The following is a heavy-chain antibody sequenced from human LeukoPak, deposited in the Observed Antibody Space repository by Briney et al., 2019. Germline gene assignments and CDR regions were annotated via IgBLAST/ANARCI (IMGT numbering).Heavy chain of an antibody. Sequence: ASVKVSCKASTYTFTGYYLHWVRQAPGQGLEWMGWINPNNGDTNYAQIFQGRVTMTRDTSISTAYLELSSLRSDDTAVYYCARHRIVGHNRGGMGVWGQGTTVTVSS. J-gene: IGHJ6*02. D-gene: IGHD1-14*01. V-gene: IGHV1-2*02. CDR3: ARHRIVGHNRGGMGV. CDR1: TYTFTGYY. CDR2: INPNNGDT.